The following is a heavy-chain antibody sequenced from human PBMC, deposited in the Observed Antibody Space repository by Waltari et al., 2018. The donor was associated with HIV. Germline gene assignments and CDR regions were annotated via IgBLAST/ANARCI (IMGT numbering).Heavy chain of an antibody. J-gene: IGHJ4*02. V-gene: IGHV3-21*01. Sequence: EVQLVESGGGLVKPGGSLRLSCAASGFTFSSYSMNWVRQAPGKGLEWVSSISSSSSYIYYADSVKGRFTISRDNAKNSLYLQMNSLRAEDTAVYYCARPDSSGWNLTYYFDYWGQGTLVTVSS. CDR1: GFTFSSYS. CDR2: ISSSSSYI. D-gene: IGHD6-19*01. CDR3: ARPDSSGWNLTYYFDY.